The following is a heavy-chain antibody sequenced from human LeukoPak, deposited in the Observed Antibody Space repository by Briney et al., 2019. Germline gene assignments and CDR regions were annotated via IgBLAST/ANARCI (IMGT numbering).Heavy chain of an antibody. Sequence: ASETLSLTCTVSGGSISSYYWSWIRQPPGKGLEWIGYIDYSGSTNYNPSLNSRVTISVDTSKNQFSLKLSSVTAADTAVYYCARSPFATYNWFDPWGQGTLVTVSP. CDR3: ARSPFATYNWFDP. V-gene: IGHV4-59*01. CDR1: GGSISSYY. J-gene: IGHJ5*02. CDR2: IDYSGST.